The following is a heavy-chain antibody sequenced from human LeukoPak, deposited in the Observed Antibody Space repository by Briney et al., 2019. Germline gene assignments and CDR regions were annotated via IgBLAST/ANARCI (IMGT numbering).Heavy chain of an antibody. J-gene: IGHJ3*02. D-gene: IGHD3-9*01. Sequence: ASVKVSCKASGYTFTSYDINWVRQATGQGLEWMGWMNPNSGNTGYAQKFQGRVTITADKSTSTAYMELSSLRSEDTAVYYCARDRLTGYSSEAALDIWGQGTMVTVS. CDR1: GYTFTSYD. V-gene: IGHV1-8*01. CDR3: ARDRLTGYSSEAALDI. CDR2: MNPNSGNT.